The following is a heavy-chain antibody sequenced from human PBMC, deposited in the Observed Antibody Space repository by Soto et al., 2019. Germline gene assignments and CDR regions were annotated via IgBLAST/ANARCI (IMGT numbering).Heavy chain of an antibody. CDR1: GFTFSSCA. Sequence: QVQLVESGGGVVQPGRSLRLSCAASGFTFSSCAMHWVRQAPGKGLEWVAVISYDGSNKYYADSVKGRFTISRDNSKNTRYLQMNSLRAEDTAVYYCARVRGPTAMVDYWGQGTLVTVSS. CDR3: ARVRGPTAMVDY. J-gene: IGHJ4*02. V-gene: IGHV3-30-3*01. CDR2: ISYDGSNK. D-gene: IGHD5-18*01.